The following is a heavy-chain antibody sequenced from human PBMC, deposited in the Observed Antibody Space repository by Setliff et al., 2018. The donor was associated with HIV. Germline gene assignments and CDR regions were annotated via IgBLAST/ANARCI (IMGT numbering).Heavy chain of an antibody. CDR2: INQDGTT. CDR1: GGSFSGYY. CDR3: ARGVAAAGL. Sequence: SETLSLTCAIYGGSFSGYYWSWIRQAPGKGLEWVAEINQDGTTNYNPSLRSRVTISVDTSKNQFSLKLSSVTAADTAVYYCARGVAAAGLWGQGTLVTVSS. D-gene: IGHD6-13*01. V-gene: IGHV4-34*01. J-gene: IGHJ4*02.